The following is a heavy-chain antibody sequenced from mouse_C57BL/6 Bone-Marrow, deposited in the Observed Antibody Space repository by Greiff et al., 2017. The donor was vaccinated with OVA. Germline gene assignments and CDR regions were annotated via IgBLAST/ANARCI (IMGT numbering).Heavy chain of an antibody. V-gene: IGHV1-82*01. J-gene: IGHJ1*03. Sequence: VQLQESGPELVKPGASVKISCKASGYAFSSSWMNWVKQRPGKGLEWIGRIYPGDGDTNYNGKFKGKATLTADKSSSTAYMQLSSLTSEDSAVYFCARRVTGDWYFDVWGTGTTVTVSS. CDR1: GYAFSSSW. D-gene: IGHD4-1*01. CDR2: IYPGDGDT. CDR3: ARRVTGDWYFDV.